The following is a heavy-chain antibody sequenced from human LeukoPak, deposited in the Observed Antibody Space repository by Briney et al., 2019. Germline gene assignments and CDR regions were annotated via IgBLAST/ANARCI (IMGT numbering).Heavy chain of an antibody. Sequence: GGSMRLACEASGFTFSTYAMHWVRQAPGKGLEWVAAISYDGSNKYYADSVKGRFTISRDNAKNTLYLQMNSLRAEDTAVNYRGRGNYYAMDVRGEGGTVTVSS. J-gene: IGHJ6*01. CDR1: GFTFSTYA. V-gene: IGHV3-30*04. CDR2: ISYDGSNK. CDR3: GRGNYYAMDV.